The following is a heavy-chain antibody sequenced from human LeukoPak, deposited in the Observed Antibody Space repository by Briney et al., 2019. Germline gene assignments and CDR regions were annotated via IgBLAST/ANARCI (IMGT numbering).Heavy chain of an antibody. Sequence: GGSLRLSCAASGFTFSDYYMSWIRQAPGMGLEWLSNINTGNNIYYADSVKGRFTISRDNAKNSLYLHMNSLRAEDTAVYYCAREVPGQGAFDIWGQGTVVTVSS. J-gene: IGHJ3*02. CDR2: INTGNNI. CDR3: AREVPGQGAFDI. V-gene: IGHV3-11*01. CDR1: GFTFSDYY.